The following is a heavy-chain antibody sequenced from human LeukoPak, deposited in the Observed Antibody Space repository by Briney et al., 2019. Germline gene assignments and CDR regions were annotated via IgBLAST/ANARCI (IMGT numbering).Heavy chain of an antibody. CDR2: IYSGGST. Sequence: PGGSLRLSCAASGFTVTTNYMTWVRQAPGKGLECVSVIYSGGSTYYADSVKGRFTISRDNSKNTLYLQMNSLRAEDTAVYYCARDRGYYFDYWGQGTLVTVSS. V-gene: IGHV3-53*01. CDR1: GFTVTTNY. J-gene: IGHJ4*02. CDR3: ARDRGYYFDY. D-gene: IGHD3-22*01.